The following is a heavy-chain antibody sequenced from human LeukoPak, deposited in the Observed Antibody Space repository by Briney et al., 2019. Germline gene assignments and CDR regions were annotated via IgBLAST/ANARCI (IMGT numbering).Heavy chain of an antibody. Sequence: PGGSLRLSCEGSELTFSGYAMKWVRQAPGKGLQWVSVIGSDSTHIHYADSVRGRFPISRDNSRKTLYLQMNSLRVEDTAVYYCATYEQTTVTTEFWGQGTLVSVSS. D-gene: IGHD4-17*01. V-gene: IGHV3-23*01. CDR3: ATYEQTTVTTEF. CDR1: ELTFSGYA. J-gene: IGHJ4*02. CDR2: IGSDSTHI.